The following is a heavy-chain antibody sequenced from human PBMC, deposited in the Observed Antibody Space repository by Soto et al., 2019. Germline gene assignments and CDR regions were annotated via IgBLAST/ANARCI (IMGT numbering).Heavy chain of an antibody. J-gene: IGHJ4*01. CDR2: ISSSSSYI. D-gene: IGHD6-19*01. V-gene: IGHV3-21*01. CDR3: ASAQSIAVAGTAPIFYY. CDR1: RFTFSTYE. Sequence: TGGSLRLSCAASRFTFSTYEMNWVRQAPGKGLEWVSSISSSSSYIYYADSVKGRFTISRDNAKNSLYLQMNSLRAEDTAIYFCASAQSIAVAGTAPIFYYCG.